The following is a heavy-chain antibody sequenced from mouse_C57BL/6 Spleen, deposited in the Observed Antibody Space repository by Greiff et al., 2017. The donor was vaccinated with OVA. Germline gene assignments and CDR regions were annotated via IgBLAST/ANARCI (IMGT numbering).Heavy chain of an antibody. J-gene: IGHJ4*01. CDR1: GYSFTGYF. Sequence: EVQLQESGPELVKPGDSVKISCKASGYSFTGYFMNWVMQSHGKSLEWIGRINPYNGATFYNQKFKGKATLTVDKSSSTAHMELRSLTSEDSAVYYCARGEYGSSYAMDYWGQGTSVTVSS. CDR3: ARGEYGSSYAMDY. D-gene: IGHD1-1*01. V-gene: IGHV1-20*01. CDR2: INPYNGAT.